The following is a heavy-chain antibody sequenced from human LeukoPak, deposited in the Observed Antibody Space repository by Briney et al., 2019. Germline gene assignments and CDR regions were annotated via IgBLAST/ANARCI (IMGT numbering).Heavy chain of an antibody. V-gene: IGHV3-30-3*01. CDR1: GFTFSSYA. D-gene: IGHD6-19*01. CDR3: ARAVIAVAGLEDY. CDR2: ISYDGSNK. J-gene: IGHJ4*02. Sequence: GGSLRLSCAASGFTFSSYAMHWVRQAPGKGLEWVAVISYDGSNKYYADSVEGRFTISRDNSKNTLYLQMNSLRAEDTAVYYCARAVIAVAGLEDYWGQGTLVTVSS.